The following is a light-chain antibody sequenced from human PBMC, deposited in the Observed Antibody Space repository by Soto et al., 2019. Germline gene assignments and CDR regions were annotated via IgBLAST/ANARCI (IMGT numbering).Light chain of an antibody. CDR1: SSNIGSNA. CDR3: AAWDYSLYGYV. V-gene: IGLV1-44*01. Sequence: QSVLTQPPSASGTPGQRVTISCSGGSSNIGSNAVNWYQQLPGTAPKVLIYSNNQRPSGVPDRFSASKSGTSASLAISGLQSEDEADYYCAAWDYSLYGYVFGTGTKLTVL. J-gene: IGLJ1*01. CDR2: SNN.